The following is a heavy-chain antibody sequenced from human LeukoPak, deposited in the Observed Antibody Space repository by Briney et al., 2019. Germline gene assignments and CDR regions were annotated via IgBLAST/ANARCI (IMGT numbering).Heavy chain of an antibody. J-gene: IGHJ4*02. CDR1: GFSFSDYY. D-gene: IGHD3-16*01. V-gene: IGHV3-72*01. CDR2: SRNKANSYST. CDR3: ARVNYDTERWNY. Sequence: GGSLRLSCAASGFSFSDYYMGWVRQAPGKGLEWIGRSRNKANSYSTEYAPSVKGRFTISRDASKNSLYLQMNSLKSADTAVYYCARVNYDTERWNYWGQGTLVTVSS.